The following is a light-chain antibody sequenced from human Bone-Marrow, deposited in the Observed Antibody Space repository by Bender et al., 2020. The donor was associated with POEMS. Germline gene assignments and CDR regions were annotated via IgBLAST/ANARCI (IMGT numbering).Light chain of an antibody. CDR3: YPATEHHLGV. V-gene: IGLV3-27*01. CDR1: VLAKKY. Sequence: SYGLTQPASVSVSPGQTVRITCSGDVLAKKYARWFQQKPGQAPVVVIYKDSERPTVIPERITGSTSGNPVSLNIRGAQLADGGDYYCYPATEHHLGVFGGGTKLT. J-gene: IGLJ3*02. CDR2: KDS.